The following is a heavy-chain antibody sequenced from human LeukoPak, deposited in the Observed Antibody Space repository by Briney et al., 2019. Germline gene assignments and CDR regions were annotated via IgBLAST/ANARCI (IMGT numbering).Heavy chain of an antibody. CDR1: GFTFSSYR. J-gene: IGHJ6*02. CDR2: IKQDGSEK. V-gene: IGHV3-7*01. Sequence: PGGSLRLSCAASGFTFSSYRMSWVRQAPGKGLEWVANIKQDGSEKYYVDSVKGRFTISRDNAKNSLYLQMNSLRAEDTAVYYCARGSDYDFWSPHGMDVWGQGTTVTVSS. CDR3: ARGSDYDFWSPHGMDV. D-gene: IGHD3-3*01.